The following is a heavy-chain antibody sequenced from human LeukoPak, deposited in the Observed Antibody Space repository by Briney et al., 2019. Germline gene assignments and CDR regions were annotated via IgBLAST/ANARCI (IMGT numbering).Heavy chain of an antibody. J-gene: IGHJ3*02. Sequence: GGSLRLSCAASGFTFSSYWMSWVRQAPGKGLEWVANIKQDGSEKYYVDSVKGRFTISRDNSKNTLYLQMNSLRAEDTAVYYCAKDYCSSTSCPYDAFDIWGQGTMVTVSS. V-gene: IGHV3-7*01. CDR3: AKDYCSSTSCPYDAFDI. CDR2: IKQDGSEK. CDR1: GFTFSSYW. D-gene: IGHD2-2*01.